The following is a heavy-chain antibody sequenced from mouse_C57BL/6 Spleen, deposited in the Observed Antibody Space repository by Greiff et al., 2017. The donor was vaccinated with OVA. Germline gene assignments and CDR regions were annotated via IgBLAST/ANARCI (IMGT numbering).Heavy chain of an antibody. CDR3: ARDGYLYAMDY. CDR1: GFTFSDYG. Sequence: DVQLQESGGGLVKPGGSLKLSCAASGFTFSDYGMHWVRQAPEKGLEWVAYISSGSSTIYYADTVKGRFTISRDNAKNTLFLQMTSLRSEDTAMYYCARDGYLYAMDYWGQGTSVTVSS. J-gene: IGHJ4*01. V-gene: IGHV5-17*01. D-gene: IGHD2-3*01. CDR2: ISSGSSTI.